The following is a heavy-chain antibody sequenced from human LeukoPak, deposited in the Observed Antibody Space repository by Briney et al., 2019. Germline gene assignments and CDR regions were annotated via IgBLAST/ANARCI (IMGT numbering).Heavy chain of an antibody. CDR2: IDPSDSYT. J-gene: IGHJ4*02. CDR3: ARHVGITSPSDY. CDR1: GYTFTSNW. D-gene: IGHD1-26*01. Sequence: GESLKISCQVSGYTFTSNWISWVRQMPGKGLEWMGKIDPSDSYTKYSPSFQGHVTISTDKSINTAYLQWSSLKASDTAMYYCARHVGITSPSDYWGQGTLVTVSS. V-gene: IGHV5-10-1*01.